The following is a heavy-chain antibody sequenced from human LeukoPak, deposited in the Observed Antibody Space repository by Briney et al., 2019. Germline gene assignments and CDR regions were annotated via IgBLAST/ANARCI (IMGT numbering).Heavy chain of an antibody. D-gene: IGHD3/OR15-3a*01. J-gene: IGHJ4*02. CDR3: ACGGGTGAYPIDS. CDR2: MSNDGGNI. Sequence: GGSLRLSCAASGFTFSSYSMHWARQAPGKGLEWVALMSNDGGNIQYAESVKGRFTISRDNSKNTLYLQMNSLRDEDTAVYFCACGGGTGAYPIDSWGQGTLVTVSS. V-gene: IGHV3-30*01. CDR1: GFTFSSYS.